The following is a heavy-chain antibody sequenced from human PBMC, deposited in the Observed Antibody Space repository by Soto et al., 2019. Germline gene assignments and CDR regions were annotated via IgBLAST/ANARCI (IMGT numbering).Heavy chain of an antibody. Sequence: SETLSLTCTVSGGTISSWYWSWIRQLPGKGLEWIGYIYYSGSTNCNPSLKSRVTISVDTSKNQFPLKLSSVTAADMAVYYCARRYGSAIEYWGQGTLVTVSS. CDR3: ARRYGSAIEY. J-gene: IGHJ4*02. D-gene: IGHD1-26*01. V-gene: IGHV4-59*08. CDR1: GGTISSWY. CDR2: IYYSGST.